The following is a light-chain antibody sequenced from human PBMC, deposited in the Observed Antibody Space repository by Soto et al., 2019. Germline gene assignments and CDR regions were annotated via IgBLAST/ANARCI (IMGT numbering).Light chain of an antibody. J-gene: IGLJ3*02. CDR3: CSYTVGATGL. V-gene: IGLV2-8*01. Sequence: QSSLTQPPSACGSPGQSVTISCTGTTTDVGGYDLVSWYQQHPGKAPKVIIYEVTKRPSGVPDRFFGSKSGSTASLTVSGLQAEDEAVDYCCSYTVGATGLCGGGT. CDR2: EVT. CDR1: TTDVGGYDL.